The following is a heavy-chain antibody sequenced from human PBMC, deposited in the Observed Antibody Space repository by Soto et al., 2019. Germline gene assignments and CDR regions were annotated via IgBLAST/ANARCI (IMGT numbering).Heavy chain of an antibody. CDR3: AKSAGSNAYYPNDY. J-gene: IGHJ4*02. CDR2: ISGSGIST. CDR1: GFTFSSYA. D-gene: IGHD3-16*01. V-gene: IGHV3-23*01. Sequence: PGGSLRLSCAASGFTFSSYAVTWVRQAPGKGLEWVSSISGSGISTYYADSVKGRFTISRDNSKNTLYLQMNSLRAEDAAVYYCAKSAGSNAYYPNDYWGQGALDTVSS.